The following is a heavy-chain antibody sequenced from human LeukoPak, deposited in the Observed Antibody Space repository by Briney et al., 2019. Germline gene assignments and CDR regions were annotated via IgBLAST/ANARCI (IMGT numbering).Heavy chain of an antibody. CDR1: GFTFSSYS. D-gene: IGHD3-10*01. CDR2: ISSSISYI. CDR3: ARDRGGPEGAFDI. J-gene: IGHJ3*02. Sequence: GGSLRLSCAASGFTFSSYSMNWVRQAPGEGLEWGSSISSSISYIYYADSVKGRFTISKDNAKNSFYLNMNSLRAQATPVYYGARDRGGPEGAFDIWGQGTMVTVSS. V-gene: IGHV3-21*01.